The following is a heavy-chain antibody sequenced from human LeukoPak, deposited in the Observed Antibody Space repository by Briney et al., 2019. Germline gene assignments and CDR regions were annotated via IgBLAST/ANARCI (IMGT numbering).Heavy chain of an antibody. CDR1: GGSIGGYS. V-gene: IGHV4-59*01. CDR2: ISYTGIT. J-gene: IGHJ4*02. CDR3: ARGPNLVANDY. Sequence: SETLSLTCSVSGGSIGGYSWTWVRQPPGKRLEYIGYISYTGITYYNPSLKSRVTISVDTSKNQFSLKLSSVTAADTAVYYCARGPNLVANDYWGQGTLVTVSS. D-gene: IGHD5-12*01.